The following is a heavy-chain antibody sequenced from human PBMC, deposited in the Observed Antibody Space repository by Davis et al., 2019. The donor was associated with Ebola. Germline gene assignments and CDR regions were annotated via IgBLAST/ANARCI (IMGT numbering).Heavy chain of an antibody. Sequence: SETLSLTCAVYGGSFSGYYWSWIRQPPGKGLEWIGEINHSGSTNYNPSPKSRLTISVDTSKNQFSLKLSSVTAADTAVYYCARSPGIARYNWFDPWGQGTLVTVSS. CDR1: GGSFSGYY. CDR2: INHSGST. D-gene: IGHD6-13*01. J-gene: IGHJ5*02. V-gene: IGHV4-34*01. CDR3: ARSPGIARYNWFDP.